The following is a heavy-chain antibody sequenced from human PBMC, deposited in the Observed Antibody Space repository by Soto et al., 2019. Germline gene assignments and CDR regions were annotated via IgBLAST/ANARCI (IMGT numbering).Heavy chain of an antibody. CDR1: GGTFSSYA. Sequence: ASVKVSCKASGGTFSSYAISWVRQAPGQGLEWMGGIIPIFGTANYAQKFQGRVTITADESTSTAYMELSSPRSEDTAVYYCARVVLGPSWFDPWGQGTLVTVSS. CDR2: IIPIFGTA. J-gene: IGHJ5*02. CDR3: ARVVLGPSWFDP. D-gene: IGHD2-21*01. V-gene: IGHV1-69*13.